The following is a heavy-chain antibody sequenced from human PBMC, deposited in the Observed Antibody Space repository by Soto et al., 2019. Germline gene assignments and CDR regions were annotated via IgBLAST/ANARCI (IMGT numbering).Heavy chain of an antibody. CDR3: AKIHSTSMVRGPASL. Sequence: EVQLLESGGGLVQPGGSLRLSCAASGFTFSSYAMSWVRQAPGKGLEWVSAISGSGGSTYYEDSVKGRFTISRDNSKNTLYLPMNSLRAEDTAVYYCAKIHSTSMVRGPASLWGQGPMVAVSS. D-gene: IGHD3-10*01. V-gene: IGHV3-23*01. CDR1: GFTFSSYA. CDR2: ISGSGGST. J-gene: IGHJ3*01.